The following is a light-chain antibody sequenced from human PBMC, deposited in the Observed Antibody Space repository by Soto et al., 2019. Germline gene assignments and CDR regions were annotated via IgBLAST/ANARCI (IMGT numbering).Light chain of an antibody. J-gene: IGKJ1*01. V-gene: IGKV3-20*01. Sequence: EIVLTQSPGTLSLSPGERATLSCRASQSVSSRLAWYQQKSGQAPRLLISGASSRATGIPDRFSGSGSGTDFTLIISRLEPEDFAVYYCQQYGSAGTFGQGTRWRS. CDR2: GAS. CDR1: QSVSSR. CDR3: QQYGSAGT.